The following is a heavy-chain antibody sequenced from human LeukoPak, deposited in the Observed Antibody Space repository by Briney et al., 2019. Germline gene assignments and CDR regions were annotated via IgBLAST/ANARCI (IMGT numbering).Heavy chain of an antibody. D-gene: IGHD3-22*01. V-gene: IGHV1-69*04. CDR3: ARDYYDSSGYFDY. CDR1: GGTFSSYT. Sequence: PVASVKVSCTASGGTFSSYTISSVRQAPGQGLEWMGRTIPILGIANYAQTFQGRVTITADKSTSTAYMELSSLRSEDTAVYFCARDYYDSSGYFDYGGQGTLVTVS. J-gene: IGHJ4*02. CDR2: TIPILGIA.